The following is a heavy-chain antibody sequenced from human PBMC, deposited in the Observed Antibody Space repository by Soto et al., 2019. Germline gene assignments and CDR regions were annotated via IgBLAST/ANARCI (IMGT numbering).Heavy chain of an antibody. CDR1: GYTFTSYG. Sequence: ASVKVSCKASGYTFTSYGISWVRQAPGQGLEWMGWISAYNGNTNYAQKLQGRVTMTTDTSTSTAYMELRSLRSDDTAVYYCARLKSLWFGEPNYGMDVWGQGTTVTVSS. CDR2: ISAYNGNT. V-gene: IGHV1-18*04. J-gene: IGHJ6*02. CDR3: ARLKSLWFGEPNYGMDV. D-gene: IGHD3-10*01.